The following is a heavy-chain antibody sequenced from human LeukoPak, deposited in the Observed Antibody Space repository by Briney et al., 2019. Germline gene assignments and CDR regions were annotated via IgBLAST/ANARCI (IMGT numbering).Heavy chain of an antibody. D-gene: IGHD3-10*01. CDR2: ISAYNGNT. Sequence: GASVKVSCKASGYTFTSYGISWVRQAPGQGLEWMGWISAYNGNTNYAQKLQGRATMTTDTSTSTAYMEPRSLRSDDTAVYYCARDSGFYYGSGSYYSYYYYGMDVWGQGTTVTVSS. J-gene: IGHJ6*02. CDR1: GYTFTSYG. CDR3: ARDSGFYYGSGSYYSYYYYGMDV. V-gene: IGHV1-18*01.